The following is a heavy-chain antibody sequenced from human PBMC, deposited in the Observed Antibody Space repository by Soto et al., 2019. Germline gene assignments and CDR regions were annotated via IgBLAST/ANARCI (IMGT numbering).Heavy chain of an antibody. D-gene: IGHD1-26*01. CDR3: AKDRFGIVGPVDY. J-gene: IGHJ4*02. V-gene: IGHV3-23*01. CDR2: ISGSGGDT. Sequence: GGSLRLSCAASGLIFSDYAMSWVRQAPGKGLECVACISGSGGDTFYADSVKGRFTISRDNSKNTLSLHMNSLRADDTAVYFCAKDRFGIVGPVDYWGQGTLVTVSS. CDR1: GLIFSDYA.